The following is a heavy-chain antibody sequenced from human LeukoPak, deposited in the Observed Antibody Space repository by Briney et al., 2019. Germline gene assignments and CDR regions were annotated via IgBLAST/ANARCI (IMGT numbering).Heavy chain of an antibody. J-gene: IGHJ4*02. V-gene: IGHV4-59*08. CDR3: AGHHPRNTVDF. CDR2: ISDIGSI. D-gene: IGHD2/OR15-2a*01. CDR1: GGSISSYY. Sequence: SETLSLTCTVSGGSISSYYWSWIRQPPGKGLEWIAYISDIGSINYNPSLKSRVTISLDTSKNQFSLKLSSVTAADPAVYYCAGHHPRNTVDFWGQGTLVTVSS.